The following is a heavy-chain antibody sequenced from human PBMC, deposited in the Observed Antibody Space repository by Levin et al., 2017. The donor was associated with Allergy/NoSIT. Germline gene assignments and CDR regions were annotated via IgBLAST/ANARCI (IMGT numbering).Heavy chain of an antibody. V-gene: IGHV3-23*01. CDR3: AKVVAAAGKGRYFDC. CDR1: GFSFRSYY. CDR2: ITDAGTYT. D-gene: IGHD6-13*01. Sequence: AGGSLRLSCAASGFSFRSYYMSWVRQAPGKGLEWVSTITDAGTYTGYADSVKGRFTISRDNSKDTLYLQMNSLRVEDTALYYCAKVVAAAGKGRYFDCWGQGTLITVSS. J-gene: IGHJ4*02.